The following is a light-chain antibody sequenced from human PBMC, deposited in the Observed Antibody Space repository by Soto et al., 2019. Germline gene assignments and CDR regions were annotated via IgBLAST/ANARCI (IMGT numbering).Light chain of an antibody. CDR1: QSVSSY. CDR3: QQRSNWLYT. CDR2: DAS. Sequence: EIVLTQSPATLSLSPGERATLSCRASQSVSSYLAWYQQKPGQAPRLLIYDASNRATGIPARFSGRGSGTHLTLTISSLEPEDFAVYYCQQRSNWLYTFGQGTKLEIK. V-gene: IGKV3-11*01. J-gene: IGKJ2*01.